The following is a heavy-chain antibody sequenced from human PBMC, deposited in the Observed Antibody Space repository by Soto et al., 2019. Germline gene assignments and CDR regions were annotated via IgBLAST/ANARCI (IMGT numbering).Heavy chain of an antibody. Sequence: ASVKVSCRASGGTFSSYAISWVRQAPGQGLEWMGGIIPIFGTAKYAQKFQGRVTITADESTSTAYMELSSLRSEDTAVYYCASVTFDDYGGNSGAFDILGQGTMLTVSS. CDR3: ASVTFDDYGGNSGAFDI. D-gene: IGHD3-16*01. J-gene: IGHJ3*02. CDR1: GGTFSSYA. CDR2: IIPIFGTA. V-gene: IGHV1-69*13.